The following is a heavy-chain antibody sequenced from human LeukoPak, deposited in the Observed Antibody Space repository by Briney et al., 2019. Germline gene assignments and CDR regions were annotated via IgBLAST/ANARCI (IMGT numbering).Heavy chain of an antibody. CDR3: AKGGRGYSYLPDY. Sequence: PGGSLRLSCAASGFTFDDYAMHWVRQAPGKGLEWVSGISWNSGSIGYADSVKGRFTISRDNAKNSLYLQMNSLRAEDTALYYCAKGGRGYSYLPDYWGRGTLVTVSS. D-gene: IGHD5-18*01. J-gene: IGHJ4*02. V-gene: IGHV3-9*01. CDR1: GFTFDDYA. CDR2: ISWNSGSI.